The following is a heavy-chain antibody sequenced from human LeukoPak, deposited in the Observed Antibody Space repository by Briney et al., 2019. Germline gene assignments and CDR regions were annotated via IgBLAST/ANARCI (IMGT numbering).Heavy chain of an antibody. CDR3: ARDLGHDGNHFDY. Sequence: GGSLRLSCAASGFTFSTYTRNWVRQAPGKGLEWISYISGTSRTIYYADCVKGRFTVSRDNAKNSLYLQMNSLRAEDTAVYYCARDLGHDGNHFDYWGQGTLVSVSS. CDR2: ISGTSRTI. CDR1: GFTFSTYT. V-gene: IGHV3-48*01. D-gene: IGHD4-23*01. J-gene: IGHJ4*02.